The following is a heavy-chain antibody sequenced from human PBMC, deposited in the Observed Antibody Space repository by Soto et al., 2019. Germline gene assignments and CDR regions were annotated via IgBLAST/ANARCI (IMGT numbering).Heavy chain of an antibody. Sequence: SVKVSCKASGGTFSSYAISWVRQAPGQGLEWMGGIIPIFGTANYAQKFQGRVTITADESTSTAYMELSSLRSEDTAVYYCARGSSDYYDSSGYLPANYWGQGTLVTVSS. CDR2: IIPIFGTA. CDR3: ARGSSDYYDSSGYLPANY. CDR1: GGTFSSYA. J-gene: IGHJ4*02. V-gene: IGHV1-69*13. D-gene: IGHD3-22*01.